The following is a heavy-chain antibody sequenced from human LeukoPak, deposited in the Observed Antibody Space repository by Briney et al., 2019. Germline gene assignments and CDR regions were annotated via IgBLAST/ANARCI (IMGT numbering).Heavy chain of an antibody. V-gene: IGHV1-18*01. J-gene: IGHJ4*02. Sequence: ASVKLSCKASGYTFTSYGISWVRQAPGQGLEWMGWISAYNGNTNYAQKLQGRVTMTTYTSTSTAYMELRSLRSDDTAVYYCGRDRPGIAAAATDYWGQGTLVTVSS. CDR3: GRDRPGIAAAATDY. D-gene: IGHD6-13*01. CDR1: GYTFTSYG. CDR2: ISAYNGNT.